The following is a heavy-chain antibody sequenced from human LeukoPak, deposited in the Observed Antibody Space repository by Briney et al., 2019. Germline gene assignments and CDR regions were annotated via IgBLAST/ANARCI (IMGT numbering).Heavy chain of an antibody. J-gene: IGHJ4*02. D-gene: IGHD1-1*01. CDR3: ARVMVDWNEEGPFDY. Sequence: RAGGSLRLSCAASGFTFSSYEMNWVRQAPGKGLEWVSYISSSGSTIYYADSVKGRFTISRDNAKNSLYLQMNSLRAEDTAVYYCARVMVDWNEEGPFDYWGQGTLVTVSS. CDR1: GFTFSSYE. CDR2: ISSSGSTI. V-gene: IGHV3-48*03.